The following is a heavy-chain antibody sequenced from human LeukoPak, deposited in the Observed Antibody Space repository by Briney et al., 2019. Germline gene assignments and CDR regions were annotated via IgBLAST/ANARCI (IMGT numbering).Heavy chain of an antibody. V-gene: IGHV4-34*01. CDR3: ARGRGWFGELRKRWFDP. CDR2: INHSGST. Sequence: SETLSLTCAVYGGSFRGDYWSWIRQPPGKGLEWIGEINHSGSTNYTPSLKSRVTISVDTSKHQFSLKLSSVTAADTAVYYCARGRGWFGELRKRWFDPWGQGTLVTVSS. J-gene: IGHJ5*02. D-gene: IGHD3-10*01. CDR1: GGSFRGDY.